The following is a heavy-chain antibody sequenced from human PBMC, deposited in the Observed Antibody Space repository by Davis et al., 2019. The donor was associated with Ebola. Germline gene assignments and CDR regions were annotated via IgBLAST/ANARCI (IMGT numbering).Heavy chain of an antibody. V-gene: IGHV1-46*01. CDR1: GYTFTNYY. Sequence: ASVKVSCKASGYTFTNYYMHWVRQAPGQGLEWMGIINPTGGSTSYTQKFQGRVTMTRDTSTSTVYMELSRLRSDDTAVYYCASATVGYCTNGVCYGGWFDPWGQGTLVTVSS. CDR2: INPTGGST. CDR3: ASATVGYCTNGVCYGGWFDP. J-gene: IGHJ5*02. D-gene: IGHD2-8*01.